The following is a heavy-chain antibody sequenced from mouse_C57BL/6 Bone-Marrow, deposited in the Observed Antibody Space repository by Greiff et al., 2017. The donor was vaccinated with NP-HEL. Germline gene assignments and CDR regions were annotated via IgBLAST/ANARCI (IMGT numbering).Heavy chain of an antibody. CDR2: ISSGSSTI. CDR1: GFTFSDYG. D-gene: IGHD1-1*01. V-gene: IGHV5-17*01. J-gene: IGHJ4*01. CDR3: ATLREDAMDY. Sequence: EVKLQESGGGLVKPGGSLKLSCAASGFTFSDYGMHWVRQAPEKGLEWVAYISSGSSTIYYADTVKGRFTISRDNAKNTLFLQMTSLRSEDTAMYYCATLREDAMDYWGQGTSVTVSS.